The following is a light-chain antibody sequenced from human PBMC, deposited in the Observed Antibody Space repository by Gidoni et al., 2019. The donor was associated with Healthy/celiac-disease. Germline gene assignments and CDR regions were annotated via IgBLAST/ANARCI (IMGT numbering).Light chain of an antibody. CDR1: SSDVGGYNS. CDR2: DVS. J-gene: IGLJ3*02. Sequence: QSALTQPASVSGSPGQSITISCTGTSSDVGGYNSVSWYRQHPGKAPKLMIYDVSNRPSGGSNRFSGSKSGNTASLTISGLQAGDEADYYCSSYTTDSAVVFGGGTKVTVL. V-gene: IGLV2-14*03. CDR3: SSYTTDSAVV.